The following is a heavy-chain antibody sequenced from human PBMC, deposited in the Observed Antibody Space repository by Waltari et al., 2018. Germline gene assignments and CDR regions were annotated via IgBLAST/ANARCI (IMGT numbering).Heavy chain of an antibody. Sequence: QLQLQESGPGLVTPSETLSLTCTVSGGSISSSSYSWGWIRQPPGKGLEWIGSIYYSGSTYYNPSLKSRVTISVDTSKNQFSLKLSSVTAADTAVYYCARMGRENWFDPWGQGTLVTVSS. V-gene: IGHV4-39*07. CDR2: IYYSGST. CDR1: GGSISSSSYS. CDR3: ARMGRENWFDP. J-gene: IGHJ5*02. D-gene: IGHD3-10*01.